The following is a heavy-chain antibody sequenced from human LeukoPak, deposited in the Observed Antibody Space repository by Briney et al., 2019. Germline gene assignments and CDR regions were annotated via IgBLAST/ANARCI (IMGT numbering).Heavy chain of an antibody. CDR2: IYYSGST. V-gene: IGHV4-39*01. CDR3: ARHLLAAVNPEGYFQH. CDR1: GGSISSSSYY. D-gene: IGHD6-13*01. J-gene: IGHJ1*01. Sequence: KPSETLSLTCTVSGGSISSSSYYWGWIRQPPGKGLEWIGSIYYSGSTYYNPSLKSRATISVDTSKNQFSLKLSSVTAADTAVYYCARHLLAAVNPEGYFQHWGQGTLVTVSS.